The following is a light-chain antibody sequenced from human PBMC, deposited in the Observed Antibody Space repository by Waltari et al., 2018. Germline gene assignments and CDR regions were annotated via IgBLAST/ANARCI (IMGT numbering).Light chain of an antibody. CDR3: SSYTSSSTPVV. CDR1: SSDVGGYHY. CDR2: DVS. Sequence: QSALTQPASVSGSPGQSIPIPCPGTSSDVGGYHYVSWYPQHPGKAPKLMIYDVSNRPSGVSNRFSGSKSGNTASLTISGLQAEDEADYYCSSYTSSSTPVVFGGGTKLTVL. J-gene: IGLJ2*01. V-gene: IGLV2-14*03.